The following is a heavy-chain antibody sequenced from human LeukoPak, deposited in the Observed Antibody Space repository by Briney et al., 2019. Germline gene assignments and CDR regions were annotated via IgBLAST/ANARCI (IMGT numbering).Heavy chain of an antibody. CDR2: ISGSGGST. J-gene: IGHJ4*02. CDR1: GFTFSSYA. CDR3: AKDSNTRYSSSWYPDY. V-gene: IGHV3-23*01. D-gene: IGHD6-13*01. Sequence: GGSPRLSCAASGFTFSSYAMSWVRQAPGKGLEWVSAISGSGGSTYYADSVKGRFTISRDNSKNTLYLQMNSLRAEDTAVYYCAKDSNTRYSSSWYPDYWGQGTLVTVSS.